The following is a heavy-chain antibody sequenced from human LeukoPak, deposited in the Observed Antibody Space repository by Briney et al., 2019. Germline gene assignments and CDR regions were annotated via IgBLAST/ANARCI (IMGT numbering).Heavy chain of an antibody. CDR1: GGSISSGDYY. Sequence: SETLSLTCTVSGGSISSGDYYWSWIRQPPGKGLEWIGYIYYSGSTYYNPSLKSRVTISVDTSKNQFSLKLSSVTAADTAVYYCAREEYYYDSSGYHHYYFDYWGQGTLVTVSS. J-gene: IGHJ4*02. V-gene: IGHV4-30-4*01. CDR3: AREEYYYDSSGYHHYYFDY. D-gene: IGHD3-22*01. CDR2: IYYSGST.